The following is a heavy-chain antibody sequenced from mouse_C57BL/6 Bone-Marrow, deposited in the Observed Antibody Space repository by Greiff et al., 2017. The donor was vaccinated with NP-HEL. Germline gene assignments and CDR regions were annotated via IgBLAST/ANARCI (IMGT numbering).Heavy chain of an antibody. CDR1: GYTFTSYW. CDR3: ARLYQYFDV. J-gene: IGHJ1*03. Sequence: QVQLQQPGAELVMPGASVKLSCKASGYTFTSYWMHWVKQRPGQGLEWIGEIDPSDSYTNYNQKFKGKSTLTVDKSSSTAYMQLSSLTSEDSAVYYCARLYQYFDVWGTGTTVTVSS. CDR2: IDPSDSYT. V-gene: IGHV1-69*01. D-gene: IGHD2-12*01.